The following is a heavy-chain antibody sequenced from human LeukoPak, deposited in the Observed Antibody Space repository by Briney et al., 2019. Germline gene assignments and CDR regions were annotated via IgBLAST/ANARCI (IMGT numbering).Heavy chain of an antibody. CDR2: INSDGSST. CDR1: GFTLSSYW. CDR3: ARDPSPCYYDGSGLDWFDP. D-gene: IGHD3-22*01. Sequence: GGSLRLSCAASGFTLSSYWMHWVRQAPGKGLVWVSRINSDGSSTTYADSVKGRFTISRDNAKNTLYLQMNSLRAEDTAVYYCARDPSPCYYDGSGLDWFDPWGQGTLVTVSS. J-gene: IGHJ5*02. V-gene: IGHV3-74*01.